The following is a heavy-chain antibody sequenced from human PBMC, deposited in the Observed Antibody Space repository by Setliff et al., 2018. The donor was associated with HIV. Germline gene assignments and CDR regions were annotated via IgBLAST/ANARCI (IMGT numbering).Heavy chain of an antibody. CDR1: GGTFTNYI. CDR3: ARVGHSSSYHYYGMDV. J-gene: IGHJ6*02. D-gene: IGHD6-13*01. Sequence: ASVKVSCKASGGTFTNYIFSWVRQAPGQGLEWMGWISAYNGNTNYAQKLQGRVTITTDESRSTAHMELSSLSPEDTAVFYCARVGHSSSYHYYGMDVWGQGTTVTVSS. V-gene: IGHV1-18*01. CDR2: ISAYNGNT.